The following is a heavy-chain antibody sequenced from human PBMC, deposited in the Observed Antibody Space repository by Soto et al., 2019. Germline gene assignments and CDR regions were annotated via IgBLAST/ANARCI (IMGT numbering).Heavy chain of an antibody. CDR3: AKGERYYYDSMCYYSYPLF. V-gene: IGHV3-23*01. J-gene: IGHJ4*02. Sequence: EVQLLESGGGLVQPGGSLRLSCAASGFTLSSYAMSWVRQAPGKGLEWVSAISGSGGTTYYADSVKGRFTISRDTSKNTLYLQMNSLRAEDTAVYYCAKGERYYYDSMCYYSYPLFWGQGTLVTVPS. CDR1: GFTLSSYA. CDR2: ISGSGGTT. D-gene: IGHD3-22*01.